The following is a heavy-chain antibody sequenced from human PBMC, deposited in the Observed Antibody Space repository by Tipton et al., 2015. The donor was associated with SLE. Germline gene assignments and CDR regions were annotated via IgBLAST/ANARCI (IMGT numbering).Heavy chain of an antibody. CDR2: IYYSGST. D-gene: IGHD2-2*02. J-gene: IGHJ3*02. CDR1: GASISTEGYS. V-gene: IGHV4-39*07. Sequence: TLSLTCVVSGASISTEGYSWSWIRQSPGKGLEWIGSIYYSGSTYYNPSLKSRVTVSADTSKNQFSLKLSSVTAADTAVYYCARDRDIVLEPVPIPPAFDIWGQGTMVTVSS. CDR3: ARDRDIVLEPVPIPPAFDI.